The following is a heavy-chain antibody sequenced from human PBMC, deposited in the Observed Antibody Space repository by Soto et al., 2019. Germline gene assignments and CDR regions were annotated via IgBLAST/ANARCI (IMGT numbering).Heavy chain of an antibody. J-gene: IGHJ4*02. Sequence: EVQLLESGGGLVQPGGSLRLSCAASGFTFSSFAMSWVRQAPGKGLEWVSAIGSRGDSTYYTDSVEGRFTISRDNSKNTMYLQITSLRAEDTAVYYCAKDLIYGYNSGRTFDSCGQGTLVTVSS. CDR1: GFTFSSFA. D-gene: IGHD6-19*01. V-gene: IGHV3-23*01. CDR2: IGSRGDST. CDR3: AKDLIYGYNSGRTFDS.